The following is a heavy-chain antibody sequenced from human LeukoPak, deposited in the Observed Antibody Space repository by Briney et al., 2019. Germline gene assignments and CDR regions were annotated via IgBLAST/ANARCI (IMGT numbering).Heavy chain of an antibody. D-gene: IGHD4-11*01. V-gene: IGHV4-38-2*01. CDR1: GYSISSGYY. J-gene: IGHJ6*03. CDR3: ARANSNYRYYYYYMDV. Sequence: SETLSLTCAVSGYSISSGYYWGWIRQPPGKGLEWIGSIYHSGSTYYNPSLESRVTISVDTSKNQFSLKLSSVTAADTAVYYCARANSNYRYYYYYMDVWGKGTTVTVSS. CDR2: IYHSGST.